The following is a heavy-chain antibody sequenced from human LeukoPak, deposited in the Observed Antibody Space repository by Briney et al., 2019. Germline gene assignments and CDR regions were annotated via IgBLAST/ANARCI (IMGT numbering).Heavy chain of an antibody. CDR2: IIPIFGTA. D-gene: IGHD3-22*01. J-gene: IGHJ4*02. Sequence: SVKVSCTASGGTFSSYAISWVRQAPGQGLEWMGGIIPIFGTANYAQKFQGRVTITRDTSASTAYMELSSLRSEDTAVYYCARDGLVPYYYDSSGYDYWGQGTLVTVSS. V-gene: IGHV1-69*05. CDR1: GGTFSSYA. CDR3: ARDGLVPYYYDSSGYDY.